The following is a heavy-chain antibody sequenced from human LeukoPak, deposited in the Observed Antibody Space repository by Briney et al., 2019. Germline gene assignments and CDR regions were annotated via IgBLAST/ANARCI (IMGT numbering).Heavy chain of an antibody. D-gene: IGHD4-17*01. CDR1: GVSINSGGFS. CDR2: FYYSGST. Sequence: PSQTLSLTCAVSGVSINSGGFSWNWIRQPPGKGLEWMGYFYYSGSTYYNPSLKSRVTISVDTSKNQFSLKLSSVTAADTGVYYCARAGTLYGDFDYWGQGTLVTVSA. CDR3: ARAGTLYGDFDY. V-gene: IGHV4-30-4*07. J-gene: IGHJ4*02.